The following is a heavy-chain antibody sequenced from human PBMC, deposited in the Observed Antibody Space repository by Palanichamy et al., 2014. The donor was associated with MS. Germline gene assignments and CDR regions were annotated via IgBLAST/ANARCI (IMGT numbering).Heavy chain of an antibody. Sequence: QVQLVQSGTEVKKPGASVKISCEASGYTFISHTMHWVRQAPGQGLEWMGWINAANGKTENAQRFQDRVTITRDTSATTVYMELSSLTSEDTAVYYRVRGLRYYENSVFWGINAYDLWGQGTMVIVSS. D-gene: IGHD3-22*01. CDR1: GYTFISHT. V-gene: IGHV1-3*01. CDR3: VRGLRYYENSVFWGINAYDL. CDR2: INAANGKT. J-gene: IGHJ3*01.